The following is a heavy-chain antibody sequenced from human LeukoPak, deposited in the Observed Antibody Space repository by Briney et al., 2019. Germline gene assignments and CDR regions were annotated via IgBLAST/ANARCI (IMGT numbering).Heavy chain of an antibody. V-gene: IGHV3-48*01. CDR2: ISSSDGTI. Sequence: GSLRLSCAASGFTFSSYSLNWVRQAPGKGLEWVSYISSSDGTIYYADSVRGRFTISRDNAKNSLYLQMDSLRAEDTAVYYCAREYDFWSGYFYWGQGTLVTVSS. CDR3: AREYDFWSGYFY. CDR1: GFTFSSYS. D-gene: IGHD3-3*01. J-gene: IGHJ4*02.